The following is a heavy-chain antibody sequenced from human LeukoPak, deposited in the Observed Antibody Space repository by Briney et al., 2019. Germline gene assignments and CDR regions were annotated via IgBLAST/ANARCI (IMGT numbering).Heavy chain of an antibody. V-gene: IGHV1-46*01. CDR3: ARDYVMNYYDSSGYQRGGDAVDI. CDR2: INPSGGST. CDR1: GYIFTSYY. J-gene: IGHJ3*02. Sequence: ASVKVSCKASGYIFTSYYIHWVRQAPGQGLEWMGIINPSGGSTSNAQKFQGRVTMTRDTSTRTVYMELSSLRSEDTAVYYCARDYVMNYYDSSGYQRGGDAVDIWGQGTMVTVSS. D-gene: IGHD3-22*01.